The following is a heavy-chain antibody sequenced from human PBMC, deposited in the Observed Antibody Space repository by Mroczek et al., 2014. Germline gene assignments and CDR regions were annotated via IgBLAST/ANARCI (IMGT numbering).Heavy chain of an antibody. Sequence: QVQLVQSGAEVKKPGASVKVSCKASGYTFTSYYMHWVRQAPGQGLEWMGIINPSGGSTSYAQKFQGRVTMTRDTSTSTVYMELSSLRSEDTAVYYCARPGIAAAGRGGRDGMDVWGQGTHGH. J-gene: IGHJ6*02. D-gene: IGHD6-13*01. CDR3: ARPGIAAAGRGGRDGMDV. CDR2: INPSGGST. CDR1: GYTFTSYY. V-gene: IGHV1-46*03.